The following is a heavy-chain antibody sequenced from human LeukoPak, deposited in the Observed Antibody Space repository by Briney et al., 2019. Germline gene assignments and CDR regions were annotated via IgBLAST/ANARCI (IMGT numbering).Heavy chain of an antibody. Sequence: SGPTLVNPTQTLTLTCTFSGFSLSTSGMCVSWIRQPPGKALEWLARIDWDDDKYYSTSLKTRLTISKDTSKNQVVLTMTNMDPVDTATYYCARMGRSGSYYRDAFDIWGQGTMVTVSS. CDR3: ARMGRSGSYYRDAFDI. D-gene: IGHD3-10*01. J-gene: IGHJ3*02. CDR1: GFSLSTSGMC. CDR2: IDWDDDK. V-gene: IGHV2-70*11.